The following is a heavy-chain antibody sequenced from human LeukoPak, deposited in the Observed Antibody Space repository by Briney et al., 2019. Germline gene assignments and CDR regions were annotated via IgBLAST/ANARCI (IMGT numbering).Heavy chain of an antibody. Sequence: APVKVSCKASGYTFTAYYMHWVRQAPGQGLEWMGWINPNSVGTNYAQKFQGSVTMTRDTAISTAYMELTRIRSDDTAVYYCARPRSGGRQDDAFDIWGQGTMVTVSS. J-gene: IGHJ3*02. CDR1: GYTFTAYY. CDR2: INPNSVGT. CDR3: ARPRSGGRQDDAFDI. D-gene: IGHD2-15*01. V-gene: IGHV1-2*02.